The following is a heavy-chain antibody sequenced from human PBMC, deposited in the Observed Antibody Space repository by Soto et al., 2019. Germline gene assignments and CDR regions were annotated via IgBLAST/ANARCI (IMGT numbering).Heavy chain of an antibody. J-gene: IGHJ4*02. CDR1: GGSIGNYY. Sequence: SETLSLTCSVSGGSIGNYYWSWIRQTPGKGLEWIGYIYYSGSTKYNPSLTSRVTISIDTSKNQFSLNLRSATAADTAVYYCARALITTYNFAYWGQGTLVTVSS. CDR2: IYYSGST. D-gene: IGHD4-4*01. CDR3: ARALITTYNFAY. V-gene: IGHV4-59*01.